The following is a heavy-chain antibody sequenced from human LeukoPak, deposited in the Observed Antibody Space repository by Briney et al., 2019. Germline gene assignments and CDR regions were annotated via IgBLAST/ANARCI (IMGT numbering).Heavy chain of an antibody. V-gene: IGHV4-38-2*02. CDR2: IYHSGST. Sequence: PSETLSLACAVSGYSISSGYYWGWIRQPPGKGLEWIGSIYHSGSTYYNPSLKSRVTISVDTSKNQFSLKLSSVTAADTAVYYCARDSYYDSSGYYHAFDIWGQGTMVTVSS. CDR3: ARDSYYDSSGYYHAFDI. D-gene: IGHD3-22*01. CDR1: GYSISSGYY. J-gene: IGHJ3*02.